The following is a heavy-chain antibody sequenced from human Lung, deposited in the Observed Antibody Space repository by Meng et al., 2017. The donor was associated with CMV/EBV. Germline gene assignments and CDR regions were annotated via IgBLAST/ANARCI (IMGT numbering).Heavy chain of an antibody. J-gene: IGHJ4*02. CDR1: TFTGYY. V-gene: IGHV1-2*02. CDR3: AKDLRIRPHDWNVVHLGY. CDR2: INPDSGGT. Sequence: TFTGYYRHWVRHATGQGLEWMGWINPDSGGTNDAQKFQGRVTMTRDTSISTAYMELSRLRSNDTAVYYCAKDLRIRPHDWNVVHLGYWGQGTLVTVSS. D-gene: IGHD1-1*01.